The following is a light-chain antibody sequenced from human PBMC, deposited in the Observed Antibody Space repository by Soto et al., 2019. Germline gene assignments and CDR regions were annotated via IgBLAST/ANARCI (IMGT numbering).Light chain of an antibody. Sequence: EIVLTQSPATLSLSPGERATLSCRASQSVGSFLAWYQQKSGQAPRLLIYDASNRAPGIPARFSGSGSGTDFTPTIGTLEPEVFAVYSCPPRRNWLGIFGPGPKVDIK. CDR1: QSVGSF. CDR3: PPRRNWLGI. CDR2: DAS. J-gene: IGKJ3*01. V-gene: IGKV3-11*01.